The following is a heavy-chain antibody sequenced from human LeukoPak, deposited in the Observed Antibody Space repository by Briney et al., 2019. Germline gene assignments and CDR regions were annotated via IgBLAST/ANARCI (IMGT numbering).Heavy chain of an antibody. CDR3: ARETDSTLFDY. CDR1: GFTFSSYE. Sequence: PGGSLRLSCAASGFTFSSYEMNWVRQAPGKGLEWVSYIGSSGSTIYYADSVKGRFIISRDNAKNSLYLQMNSLRAEDTAVYYCARETDSTLFDYWGQGTLVTVSS. D-gene: IGHD2-2*01. CDR2: IGSSGSTI. V-gene: IGHV3-48*03. J-gene: IGHJ4*02.